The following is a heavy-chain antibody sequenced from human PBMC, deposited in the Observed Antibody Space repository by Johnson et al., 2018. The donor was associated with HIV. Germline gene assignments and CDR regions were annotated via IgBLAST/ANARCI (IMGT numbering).Heavy chain of an antibody. V-gene: IGHV3-9*01. J-gene: IGHJ3*01. CDR1: GFTLEDYA. CDR2: ISWNSGSV. D-gene: IGHD3-16*01. CDR3: ARVGDSFGFDV. Sequence: VQLVESGGGLVQPGGSLRLSCAASGFTLEDYAMHWVRQTPGKGLEWVSGISWNSGSVDYADSVKGRFTISRDNSKNTLSLQMNNLRVEDTGIYHCARVGDSFGFDVWGQGTMVTFSS.